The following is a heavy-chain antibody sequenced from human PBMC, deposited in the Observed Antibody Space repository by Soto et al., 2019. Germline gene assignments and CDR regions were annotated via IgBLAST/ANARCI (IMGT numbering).Heavy chain of an antibody. D-gene: IGHD1-26*01. CDR2: IIPTFGTP. CDR1: GGTFSSHG. CDR3: ASERSAQYFDF. J-gene: IGHJ4*02. V-gene: IGHV1-69*06. Sequence: QVQLVQSGTVVQRRGSSVKVSCQASGGTFSSHGMAWVRQAPGQGLEWMGGIIPTFGTPTYAPKFQGRVTITADKSTNTAYMELSSLRSEETGVSYCASERSAQYFDFWGQGTLITVSS.